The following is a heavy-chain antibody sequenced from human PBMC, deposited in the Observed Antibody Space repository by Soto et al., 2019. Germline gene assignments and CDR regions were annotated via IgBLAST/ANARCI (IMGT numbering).Heavy chain of an antibody. D-gene: IGHD2-15*01. CDR3: ARLGNCRGGSCYPNWFDP. J-gene: IGHJ5*02. CDR1: GGSISSGDYS. Sequence: QQQLQESGSGLVRPSQTLSLTCAVSGGSISSGDYSWSWIRQPPGKGLEWIGYLYQSGSAYYNPSLKSRVTISLDRSKNHFSLKLTSVTAADTAVYYCARLGNCRGGSCYPNWFDPWGQGTLVTVSS. V-gene: IGHV4-30-2*01. CDR2: LYQSGSA.